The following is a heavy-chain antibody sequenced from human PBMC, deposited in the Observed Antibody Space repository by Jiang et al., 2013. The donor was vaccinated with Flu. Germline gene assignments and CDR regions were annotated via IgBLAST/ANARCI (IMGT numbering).Heavy chain of an antibody. CDR3: AHIRSSSWGPWNAFDI. V-gene: IGHV2-5*01. J-gene: IGHJ3*02. Sequence: RYSPSLKSRLTITKDTSKNQVVLTMTNMDPVDTATYYCAHIRSSSWGPWNAFDIWGQGTMVTVSS. D-gene: IGHD6-13*01.